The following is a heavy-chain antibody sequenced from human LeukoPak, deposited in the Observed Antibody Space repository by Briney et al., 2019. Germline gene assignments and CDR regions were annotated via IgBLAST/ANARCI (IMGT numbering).Heavy chain of an antibody. J-gene: IGHJ4*02. D-gene: IGHD3-22*01. CDR3: AKDSYDTSI. CDR1: GFTFSSYG. CDR2: ISDGGGRT. V-gene: IGHV3-23*01. Sequence: GETLRLSCAASGFTFSSYGMSWVRQAPGKGLEWVSAISDGGGRTFYADSVKGRFTISRDNSKNTLYLQINSLRAEDTAVYYCAKDSYDTSIWGQGTLVTVSA.